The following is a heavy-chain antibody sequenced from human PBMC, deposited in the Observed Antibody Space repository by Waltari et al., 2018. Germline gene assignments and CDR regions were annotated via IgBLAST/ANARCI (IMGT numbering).Heavy chain of an antibody. V-gene: IGHV1-18*01. CDR2: ISAYNGTT. CDR1: GYTFTRYG. CDR3: ARDKGVNSIPAFKT. D-gene: IGHD2-8*01. J-gene: IGHJ5*02. Sequence: QVQLVQSGAEVKKPGASVKGSCKASGYTFTRYGISWVRQAPGQGLGWMGWISAYNGTTNYAQKLQGRVPMTTGTSTSTAYMELRSLRSDDTAVYYCARDKGVNSIPAFKTWGQGPLVTVSS.